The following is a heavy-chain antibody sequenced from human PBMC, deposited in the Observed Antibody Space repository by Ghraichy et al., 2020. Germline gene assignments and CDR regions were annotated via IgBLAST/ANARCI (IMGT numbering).Heavy chain of an antibody. V-gene: IGHV3-53*01. J-gene: IGHJ4*02. D-gene: IGHD2-8*02. Sequence: LSLTCAASGFTVSSNYMSWVRQAPGKGLEWVSVIYSGGSTYYADSVKGRFTISRDNSKNTLYLQMNSLRAEDTAVYYCARETGGYIDYWGQGTLVTVSS. CDR2: IYSGGST. CDR1: GFTVSSNY. CDR3: ARETGGYIDY.